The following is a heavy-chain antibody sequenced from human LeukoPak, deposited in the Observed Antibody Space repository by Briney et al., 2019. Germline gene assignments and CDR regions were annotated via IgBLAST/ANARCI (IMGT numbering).Heavy chain of an antibody. CDR1: GFTFDDYG. J-gene: IGHJ4*02. CDR2: INWNVGST. V-gene: IGHV3-20*04. CDR3: ARAGGVVIAGPFDY. D-gene: IGHD3-3*01. Sequence: PGGSLRLSCAASGFTFDDYGMSWVRQAPGKGLEWVSGINWNVGSTGYADSVKGRFTISRDNAKNSLYLQMNSLRAEDTALYYCARAGGVVIAGPFDYWGQGTLVTVSS.